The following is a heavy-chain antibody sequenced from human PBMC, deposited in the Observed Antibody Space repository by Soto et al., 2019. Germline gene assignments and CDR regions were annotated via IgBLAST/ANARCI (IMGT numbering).Heavy chain of an antibody. J-gene: IGHJ4*02. CDR1: DFIFVDYA. D-gene: IGHD3-9*01. CDR2: ISRDGSNT. Sequence: SGGSLRLSCAASDFIFVDYAMTWVRQAPGKGLEWVSTISRDGSNTHYADSVTGRFTISRDNSKNVLYLQMSSLRGEDTAFYYCTKDPSTGYADHWGQGTLVTVSS. CDR3: TKDPSTGYADH. V-gene: IGHV3-23*01.